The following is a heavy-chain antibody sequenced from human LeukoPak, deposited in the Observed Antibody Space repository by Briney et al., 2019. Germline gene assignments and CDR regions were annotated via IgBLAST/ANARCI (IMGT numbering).Heavy chain of an antibody. CDR2: ISGSGGST. Sequence: GGSLRLSCAASGFTFSSYGMTWVRQAPGKGLEWVSAISGSGGSTYYADSVKGRFTISRDNSKNTLYLQMNSLRAEDTAVYYCAKDHLVGATLWAYFDYWGQGTLVTVSS. J-gene: IGHJ4*02. V-gene: IGHV3-23*01. CDR1: GFTFSSYG. D-gene: IGHD1-26*01. CDR3: AKDHLVGATLWAYFDY.